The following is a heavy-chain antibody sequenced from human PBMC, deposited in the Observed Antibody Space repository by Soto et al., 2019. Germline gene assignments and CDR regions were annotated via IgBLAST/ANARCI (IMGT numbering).Heavy chain of an antibody. J-gene: IGHJ4*01. Sequence: QVQLVESGGGVVQPGRSLRLSCAASGFTFSTYAIHWVRQAPGKGLEWVAVISYDGSNKYYADSVKGRFTISRDNSKHTLYLQMNSLRAEDTAVYYCARSEDTAMTYYYFDYWGQGTLVTVSS. V-gene: IGHV3-30-3*01. CDR2: ISYDGSNK. D-gene: IGHD5-18*01. CDR1: GFTFSTYA. CDR3: ARSEDTAMTYYYFDY.